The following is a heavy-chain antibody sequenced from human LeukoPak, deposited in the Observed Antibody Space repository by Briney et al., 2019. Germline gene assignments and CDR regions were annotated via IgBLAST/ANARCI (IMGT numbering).Heavy chain of an antibody. CDR2: ISGSGGST. Sequence: GGSLTLSCAASGFTFSSYAMRWARHAPGKGLEWVSAISGSGGSTYYADSVKGRFTISRDNSKNTLYLQMNSLRAEYTAVYYCAKVPPPPWTGYWGQGTLVTVSS. D-gene: IGHD1-1*01. CDR3: AKVPPPPWTGY. J-gene: IGHJ4*02. CDR1: GFTFSSYA. V-gene: IGHV3-23*01.